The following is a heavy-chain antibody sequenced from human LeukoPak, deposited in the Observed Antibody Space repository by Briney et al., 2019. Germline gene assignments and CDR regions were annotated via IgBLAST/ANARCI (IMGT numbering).Heavy chain of an antibody. CDR2: INPNSGGT. D-gene: IGHD2-15*01. J-gene: IGHJ6*03. V-gene: IGHV1-2*02. CDR1: GYTFTIYY. CDR3: ARGVVAATFYYYMDV. Sequence: GASVKVSCKPSGYTFTIYYIQWLRQAPGQGLEWVGWINPNSGGTNYAQKFQGRVTMTRDTSSSTAYMELSSLRSDDTAVYYCARGVVAATFYYYMDVWGKGTTVTVSS.